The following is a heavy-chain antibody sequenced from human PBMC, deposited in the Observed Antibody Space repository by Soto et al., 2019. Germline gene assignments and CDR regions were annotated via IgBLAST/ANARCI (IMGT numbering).Heavy chain of an antibody. CDR3: ASQYWGDYCSADY. Sequence: QVQLVQSGAEVRRSGASVKVSCKASGYTFTTLAMHWVRQAPGQRLEWMGYINAGNGYTKYSQNFQGRVTITRDTSARTVYMELSSMRSEDTAVYYCASQYWGDYCSADYWGQGTLVTVSS. D-gene: IGHD2-21*02. V-gene: IGHV1-3*01. CDR1: GYTFTTLA. J-gene: IGHJ4*02. CDR2: INAGNGYT.